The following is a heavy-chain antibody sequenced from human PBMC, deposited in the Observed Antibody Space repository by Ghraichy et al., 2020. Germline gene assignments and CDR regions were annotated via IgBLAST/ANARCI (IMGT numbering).Heavy chain of an antibody. D-gene: IGHD5-18*01. V-gene: IGHV3-7*01. CDR2: IKQDGSEK. CDR1: GFTFSSYW. Sequence: GGSLRLSCAASGFTFSSYWMTWVRQAAGKGLEWVANIKQDGSEKYYVDSVKGRFTISRDNAKNSVYLQMNSLRAEDTAVYYCARASGENNYGQKSDCWGQGTLVTVSS. J-gene: IGHJ4*02. CDR3: ARASGENNYGQKSDC.